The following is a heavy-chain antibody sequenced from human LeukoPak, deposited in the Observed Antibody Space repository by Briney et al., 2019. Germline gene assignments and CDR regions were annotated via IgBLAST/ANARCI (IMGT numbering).Heavy chain of an antibody. J-gene: IGHJ4*02. V-gene: IGHV4-34*01. CDR1: GGSFSGYY. CDR2: INHSGGT. CDR3: ARHVPYYKTTVTCD. Sequence: SETLSLTCAVYGGSFSGYYWSWIRQPPGKGLEWIGEINHSGGTNYNPSLKSRVTISVDTSKNQFSLKLSSVTAADTAVYYCARHVPYYKTTVTCDWGQGTLVTVSS. D-gene: IGHD4-11*01.